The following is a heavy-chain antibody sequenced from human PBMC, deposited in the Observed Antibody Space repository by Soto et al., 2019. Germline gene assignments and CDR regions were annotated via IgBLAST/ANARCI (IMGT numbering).Heavy chain of an antibody. CDR3: ARGRGWYGSGSYYNYYYMDV. D-gene: IGHD3-10*01. CDR2: MNPNSGNT. J-gene: IGHJ6*03. V-gene: IGHV1-8*01. CDR1: GYTFTSYD. Sequence: GASVKVSCKASGYTFTSYDINWVRQATGQGLEWMGWMNPNSGNTGYAQKFQGRVTMTRNTSISTAYMELSSLRSEDTAVYYFARGRGWYGSGSYYNYYYMDVWGKGTTVTVSS.